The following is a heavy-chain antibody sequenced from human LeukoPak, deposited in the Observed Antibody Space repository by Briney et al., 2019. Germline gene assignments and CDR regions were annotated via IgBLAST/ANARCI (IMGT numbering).Heavy chain of an antibody. CDR3: ARVKVASQTAWLDP. D-gene: IGHD2-15*01. CDR1: GFTFSSYW. Sequence: PGGSLRLSCAASGFTFSSYWMHWVRQAPGKGLVWVSRINSDGSSTTYADSAKGRFTISRDNAKNTLYLQMSSLRAEDTAVYYCARVKVASQTAWLDPWGQGTLVTVSS. V-gene: IGHV3-74*01. J-gene: IGHJ5*02. CDR2: INSDGSST.